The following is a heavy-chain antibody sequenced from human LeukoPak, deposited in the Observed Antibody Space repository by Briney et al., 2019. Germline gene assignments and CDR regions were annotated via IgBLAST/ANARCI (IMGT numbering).Heavy chain of an antibody. D-gene: IGHD2-2*01. Sequence: PSETLSPTCTVSGASISSNTYYWGWIRQPPGKGLEWIGSIFYSGATYYNPSLKSRLTISVDTSKNQFSLKLSSVTAADTAVYYCASQLRYCSSTSCSLNWFDPWGQGTLVTVAS. CDR2: IFYSGAT. J-gene: IGHJ5*02. CDR3: ASQLRYCSSTSCSLNWFDP. CDR1: GASISSNTYY. V-gene: IGHV4-39*01.